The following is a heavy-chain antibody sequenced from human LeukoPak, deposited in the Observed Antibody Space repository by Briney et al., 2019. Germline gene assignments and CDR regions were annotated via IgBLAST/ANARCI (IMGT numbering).Heavy chain of an antibody. V-gene: IGHV4-34*01. J-gene: IGHJ4*02. Sequence: SETLSLTCAVYGGSFSGYYWSWIRQPPGKGLEWIGEINHSGSTNYNPSLKSQVTISVDTSKNQFSLKLSSVTAADTAVYYCARGGRYCSSTSCYKRKDFDYWGQGTLVTVSS. D-gene: IGHD2-2*02. CDR1: GGSFSGYY. CDR2: INHSGST. CDR3: ARGGRYCSSTSCYKRKDFDY.